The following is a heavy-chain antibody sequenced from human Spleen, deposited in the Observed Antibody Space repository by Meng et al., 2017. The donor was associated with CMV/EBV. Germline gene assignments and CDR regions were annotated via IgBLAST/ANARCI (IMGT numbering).Heavy chain of an antibody. CDR1: GFRFSDHY. Sequence: GESLKISCAASGFRFSDHYMHWIRQTPGKGLEWLTYISSSGLTTLYADSVKGRFTISRDNARNLLYLQMNSLRTDDTAMYYCARVPQRGYFYGFNWFDPWGQGTLVTVSS. J-gene: IGHJ5*02. CDR2: ISSSGLTT. V-gene: IGHV3-11*04. CDR3: ARVPQRGYFYGFNWFDP. D-gene: IGHD5-18*01.